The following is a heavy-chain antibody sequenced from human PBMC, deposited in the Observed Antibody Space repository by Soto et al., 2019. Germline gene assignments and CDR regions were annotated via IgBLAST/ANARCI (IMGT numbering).Heavy chain of an antibody. V-gene: IGHV1-3*01. D-gene: IGHD1-1*01. CDR1: GFTFTTHP. CDR2: INPGNGYS. CDR3: ASRPGLDPGPFDY. Sequence: QVHLVQSGAEVREPGASVKISCKASGFTFTTHPIHWVRQAPDQRLEWMGWINPGNGYSDYSQKFQGRVTFTRDTSANTAYMELNSLRAEDTALYYCASRPGLDPGPFDYWGQGTLVTVSS. J-gene: IGHJ4*02.